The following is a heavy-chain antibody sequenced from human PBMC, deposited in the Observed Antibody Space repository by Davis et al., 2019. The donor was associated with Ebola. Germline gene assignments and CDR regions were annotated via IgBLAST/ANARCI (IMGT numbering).Heavy chain of an antibody. CDR2: IYHSGST. D-gene: IGHD1-26*01. CDR3: ARDGGGSYFRYYYYGMDV. V-gene: IGHV4-30-2*01. CDR1: GGSISSGGYS. Sequence: PSETLSLTCAVSGGSISSGGYSWSWIRQPPGKGLEWIGYIYHSGSTYYNPSLKSRVTISVDTSKNQFSLKLSSVTAADTAVYYCARDGGGSYFRYYYYGMDVWGQGTTVTVSS. J-gene: IGHJ6*02.